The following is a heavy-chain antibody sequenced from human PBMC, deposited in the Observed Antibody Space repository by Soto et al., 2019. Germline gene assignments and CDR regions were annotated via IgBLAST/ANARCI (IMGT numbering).Heavy chain of an antibody. V-gene: IGHV3-30*18. CDR1: GFTFSDYG. CDR2: ISYDGSNK. J-gene: IGHJ4*02. Sequence: QVQLVESGGGVVQPGRSLRLSCAASGFTFSDYGMHWVRQAPGKGLEWVAVISYDGSNKYYADSVKGRFTIFRDNSKNTLFLQMDSLTAEDTAVYYCAKDNPADYWGQGTLVTVSP. CDR3: AKDNPADY.